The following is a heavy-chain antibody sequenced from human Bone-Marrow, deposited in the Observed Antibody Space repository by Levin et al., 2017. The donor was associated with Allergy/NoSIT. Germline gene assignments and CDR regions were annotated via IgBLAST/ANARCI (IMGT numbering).Heavy chain of an antibody. CDR2: VYNNGST. CDR1: GFAVSSSY. J-gene: IGHJ4*02. V-gene: IGHV3-53*01. CDR3: ARNYGNSGYFYYDY. Sequence: SCAASGFAVSSSYVSWVRQAPGKGLEWVSIVYNNGSTYYTHSVKGRFTISRDNSKNTLYLQMNSLRAEDTAFYYCARNYGNSGYFYYDYWGQGTLVTVSS. D-gene: IGHD3-22*01.